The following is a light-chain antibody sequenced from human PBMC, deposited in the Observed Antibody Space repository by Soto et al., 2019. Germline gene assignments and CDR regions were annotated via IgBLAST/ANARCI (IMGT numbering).Light chain of an antibody. CDR1: NIGSKS. J-gene: IGLJ1*01. CDR2: YDS. Sequence: SYELTQTPSVSVAPGKTARITCGGNNIGSKSVHWYQQKPGQAPVLVIYYDSDRPSGIPERFAGSNSGNTATLTISRVEAGDEADYYCQVWGSSSDHYVFGTGTKVTVL. CDR3: QVWGSSSDHYV. V-gene: IGLV3-21*04.